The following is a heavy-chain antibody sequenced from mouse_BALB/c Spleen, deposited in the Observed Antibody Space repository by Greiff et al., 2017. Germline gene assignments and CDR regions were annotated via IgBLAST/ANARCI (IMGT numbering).Heavy chain of an antibody. Sequence: EVKLVESGGGLVQPGGSLRLSCATSGFTFTDYYMSWVRQPPGKALEWLGFIRNKANGYTTEYSASVKGRFTISRDNSQSILYLQMNTLRAEDSATYCCARGDYGSSYWFAYWGQGTLVTVSA. CDR2: IRNKANGYTT. J-gene: IGHJ3*01. CDR3: ARGDYGSSYWFAY. CDR1: GFTFTDYY. V-gene: IGHV7-3*02. D-gene: IGHD1-1*01.